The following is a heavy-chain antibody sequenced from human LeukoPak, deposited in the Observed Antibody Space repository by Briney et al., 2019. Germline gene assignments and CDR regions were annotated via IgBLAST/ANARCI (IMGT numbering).Heavy chain of an antibody. J-gene: IGHJ5*02. CDR2: ISWNSGSI. Sequence: GGSLRLSCAASGFTFDDYAMHWVRQAPGKGREWVAGISWNSGSIGYADSVKGRFTISRDNAKNSLYLQMKSLRAEATALYYCAKDQGFGIAAAVNWFDPWGQGTLVTVSS. CDR1: GFTFDDYA. V-gene: IGHV3-9*01. CDR3: AKDQGFGIAAAVNWFDP. D-gene: IGHD6-13*01.